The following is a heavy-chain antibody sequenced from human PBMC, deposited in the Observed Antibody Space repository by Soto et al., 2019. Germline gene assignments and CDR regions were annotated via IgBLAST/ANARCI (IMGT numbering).Heavy chain of an antibody. CDR3: AKDTRPSVYISSWFDY. CDR2: ISWNSGTT. J-gene: IGHJ5*01. D-gene: IGHD3-3*02. CDR1: GFTFDEYA. V-gene: IGHV3-9*01. Sequence: DVQLVESGGGLVQPGRSLRLSCAASGFTFDEYAMHWVRQAPGKGLEWVSGISWNSGTTEFADSVKGRFTISRDNARNSLYLQMNRLRAEDTGFYYCAKDTRPSVYISSWFDYWGQGILVTVSS.